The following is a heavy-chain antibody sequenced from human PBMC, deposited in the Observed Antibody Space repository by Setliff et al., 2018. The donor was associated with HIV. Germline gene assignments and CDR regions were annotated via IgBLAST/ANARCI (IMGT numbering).Heavy chain of an antibody. V-gene: IGHV1-46*01. CDR1: GYAFTSFY. J-gene: IGHJ4*02. CDR2: VNPSGGDT. CDR3: ARALYTNLAHFDY. Sequence: ASVKVSCKASGYAFTSFYLHWVRQAPGQGLEWMAIVNPSGGDTSYAEKFQGRVTMTSDTSTSTVYMDLSSLGSDDTAVYYCARALYTNLAHFDYWGQGTLVTVSS. D-gene: IGHD2-2*02.